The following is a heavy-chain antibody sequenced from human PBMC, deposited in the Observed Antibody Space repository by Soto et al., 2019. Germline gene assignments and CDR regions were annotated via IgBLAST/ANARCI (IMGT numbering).Heavy chain of an antibody. D-gene: IGHD3-3*01. V-gene: IGHV4-34*01. CDR1: GGSFSDYH. J-gene: IGHJ6*02. CDR2: INHSGST. CDR3: ARVSGTIFGVVMGHYSYAMDV. Sequence: PSETLSLTCAVYGGSFSDYHWSWIRQPPGKGLEWIGEINHSGSTKYNPSLKSRVTISKDTSKKQVSLKLTSVTAADTAVYYCARVSGTIFGVVMGHYSYAMDVWGQGTKVTASS.